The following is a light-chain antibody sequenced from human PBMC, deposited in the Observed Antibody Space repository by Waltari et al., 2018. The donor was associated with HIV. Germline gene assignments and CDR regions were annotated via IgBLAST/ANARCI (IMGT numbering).Light chain of an antibody. Sequence: QTVVTQEPSFSVSPGGTVTLTCGLSSGSVSTSYNPSWYQQTPGQAPRTLIYSTNTRSSGVPDRFFGSILGNKAALTITGAQADDEVDYYCVLYMGSGISVFGGGTKLTVL. CDR1: SGSVSTSYN. V-gene: IGLV8-61*01. J-gene: IGLJ2*01. CDR2: STN. CDR3: VLYMGSGISV.